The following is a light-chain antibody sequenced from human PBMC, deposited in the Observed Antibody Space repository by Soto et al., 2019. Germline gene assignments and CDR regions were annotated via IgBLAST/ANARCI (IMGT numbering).Light chain of an antibody. CDR2: GAS. CDR3: QPYDNWPPWT. V-gene: IGKV3-15*01. Sequence: EIVMTQSPATLSVSPGERATLSCRSSQSVSSNLAWYQQKPGQAPRLLIYGASTRATGISARFSGSGSGTEFNLTISSLQSENFAVYYCQPYDNWPPWTFGQGNKVEIK. CDR1: QSVSSN. J-gene: IGKJ1*01.